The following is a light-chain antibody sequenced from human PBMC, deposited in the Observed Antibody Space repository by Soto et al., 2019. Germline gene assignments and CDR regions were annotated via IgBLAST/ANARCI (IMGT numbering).Light chain of an antibody. J-gene: IGKJ5*01. Sequence: EIVMPQSPATLSVSPGERAPVSCRASQSVRSNLAWYQQKPGQAPRLLIYGASTRATGIPARFSGSGSGTEFTLTISSLQSEDFAVYYCQKYNNWPPITFGQGTRLEIK. V-gene: IGKV3-15*01. CDR1: QSVRSN. CDR3: QKYNNWPPIT. CDR2: GAS.